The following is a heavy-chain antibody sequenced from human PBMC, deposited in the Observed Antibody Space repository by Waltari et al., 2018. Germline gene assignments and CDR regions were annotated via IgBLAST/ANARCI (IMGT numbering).Heavy chain of an antibody. Sequence: QVQLVQSGAEVKKPGSSVKVSCKASGGTLSSSGINWVRQAPGHGLECLGGIFPILDIANYAQKFQGRVTITADESTSTVYMELSSLRSDDTSVYYCASCASGYYSIYDVWCQGTLVTVSS. V-gene: IGHV1-69*04. CDR2: IFPILDIA. D-gene: IGHD3-22*01. J-gene: IGHJ4*02. CDR1: GGTLSSSG. CDR3: ASCASGYYSIYDV.